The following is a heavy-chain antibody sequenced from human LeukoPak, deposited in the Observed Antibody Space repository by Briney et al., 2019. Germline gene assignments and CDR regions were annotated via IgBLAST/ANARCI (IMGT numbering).Heavy chain of an antibody. CDR3: AGVPPVGREYGYFDY. V-gene: IGHV4-31*03. J-gene: IGHJ4*02. CDR1: GGSISSGGYY. Sequence: ASETLSLTCTVSGGSISSGGYYWSWIRQHPGKGLEWIGYIYYSGSTYYNPSLKSRVTISVDTSKNQFSLKLSSVTAADTAVYYCAGVPPVGREYGYFDYWGQGTLVTVSS. CDR2: IYYSGST. D-gene: IGHD2-2*01.